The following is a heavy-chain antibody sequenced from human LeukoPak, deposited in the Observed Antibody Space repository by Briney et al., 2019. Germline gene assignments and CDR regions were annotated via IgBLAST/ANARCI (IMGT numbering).Heavy chain of an antibody. V-gene: IGHV4-59*01. CDR1: GGSISTYS. CDR3: ARDAGGTWFDP. Sequence: SETLSLTCTVSGGSISTYSWNWTRQSPGQGLEWIGYIKNNGGNYNNPSLMSRVTISLDTSKNQFSLKLTSVTAADTAVYYCARDAGGTWFDPWGQGTLVTVSS. CDR2: IKNNGGN. J-gene: IGHJ5*02.